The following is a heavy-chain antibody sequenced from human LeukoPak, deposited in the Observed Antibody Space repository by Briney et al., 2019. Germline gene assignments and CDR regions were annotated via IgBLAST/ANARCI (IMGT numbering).Heavy chain of an antibody. CDR3: ARSMSGSREF. D-gene: IGHD1-26*01. J-gene: IGHJ4*02. Sequence: QPGAPRLSCAGSGFIFSDYWVHWVRPAPGKGLVWVSRINTDGSRTDYADAVKGRFTISRDNAKNTLYLQMNSLSAEDTAVYYCARSMSGSREFWGQGTLVIVSS. V-gene: IGHV3-74*01. CDR2: INTDGSRT. CDR1: GFIFSDYW.